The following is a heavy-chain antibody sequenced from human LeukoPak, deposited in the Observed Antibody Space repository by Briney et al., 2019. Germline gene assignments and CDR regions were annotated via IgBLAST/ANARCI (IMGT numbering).Heavy chain of an antibody. CDR1: GYTFTSYY. CDR2: INPSGGST. Sequence: ASVKVSCKASGYTFTSYYMHWVRQAPGQGLEWMGIINPSGGSTSYAQKFQGRVTMTRDTSTSTVYMELCSLRSEDTAVYYCARGAEYDFWSGYPDYWGQGTLVTVSS. V-gene: IGHV1-46*01. J-gene: IGHJ4*02. CDR3: ARGAEYDFWSGYPDY. D-gene: IGHD3-3*01.